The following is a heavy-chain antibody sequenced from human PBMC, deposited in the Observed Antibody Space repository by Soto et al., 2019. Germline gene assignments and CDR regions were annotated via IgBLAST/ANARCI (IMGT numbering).Heavy chain of an antibody. V-gene: IGHV1-69*01. Sequence: QVQLVQSGPEVKKPGSSVKVSCEASGGTFSNFAVNWVRQAPGQGLEWVGGIIPLFNVAKYAQKFEGSGTIVAHASTSTAYMDVGSLRSADTAVYYCASSGRVVLGYGYKATEGLDIWGQGIMVTVSS. D-gene: IGHD5-12*01. CDR2: IIPLFNVA. CDR1: GGTFSNFA. J-gene: IGHJ3*02. CDR3: ASSGRVVLGYGYKATEGLDI.